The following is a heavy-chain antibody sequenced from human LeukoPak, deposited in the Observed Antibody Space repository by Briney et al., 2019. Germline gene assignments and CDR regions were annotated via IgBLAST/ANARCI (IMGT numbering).Heavy chain of an antibody. CDR1: GGSFSGYY. J-gene: IGHJ4*02. Sequence: SGTLSLTCAVSGGSFSGYYWSWIRQPPGKGLEWIGEINHSGSTNYNPSLTSRVTISVDTSKNQFSLKLSSVTAADTAVYYCAGNTSHGPTTDYWGQGTLVTVSS. CDR3: AGNTSHGPTTDY. CDR2: INHSGST. V-gene: IGHV4-34*01. D-gene: IGHD1-1*01.